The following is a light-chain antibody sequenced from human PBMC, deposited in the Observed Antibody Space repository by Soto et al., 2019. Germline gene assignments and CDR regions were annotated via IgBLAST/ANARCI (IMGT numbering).Light chain of an antibody. CDR1: QTISSW. J-gene: IGKJ1*01. V-gene: IGKV1-5*03. Sequence: DIQMTHPPSTLHGAVGDVVTITCRASQTISSWLAWYQQKPGKAPKLLIYKASTLKSGVPSRFSGSGSGTEFTLTISSLQPDDFATYYCQHYNSYSEAFGQGTKVDI. CDR2: KAS. CDR3: QHYNSYSEA.